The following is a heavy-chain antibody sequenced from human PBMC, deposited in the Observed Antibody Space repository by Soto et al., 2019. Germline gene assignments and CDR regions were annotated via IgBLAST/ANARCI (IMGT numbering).Heavy chain of an antibody. J-gene: IGHJ4*02. CDR2: INPSGGST. V-gene: IGHV1-46*03. Sequence: ASVKVSWKASGYSFTSYYMHWVRQAPGQGLEWMGIINPSGGSTSYAQKFQGRVTMTRDTSTSTVYMELSSPRSEDTAVYYCARDPSDIVVVPAATPFDYWGQGTLVTVSS. CDR3: ARDPSDIVVVPAATPFDY. D-gene: IGHD2-2*01. CDR1: GYSFTSYY.